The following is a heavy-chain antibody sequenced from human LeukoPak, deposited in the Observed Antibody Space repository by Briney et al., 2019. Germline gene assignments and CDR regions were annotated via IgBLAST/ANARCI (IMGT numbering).Heavy chain of an antibody. CDR1: GYSFTSYW. J-gene: IGHJ4*02. D-gene: IGHD3-10*01. CDR3: VRRASWFGDTLDY. Sequence: GESLKISCKGSGYSFTSYWIGWVRQMPGKGLEWMGIIYPGDSDARYSPSFQGQVTISADKSISTAYLQWSSLKASDTAMYYCVRRASWFGDTLDYWGQGTLVTVSS. V-gene: IGHV5-51*01. CDR2: IYPGDSDA.